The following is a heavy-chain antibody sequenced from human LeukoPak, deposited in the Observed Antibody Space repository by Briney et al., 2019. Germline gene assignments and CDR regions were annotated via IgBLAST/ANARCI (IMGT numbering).Heavy chain of an antibody. Sequence: SGPTLVNPTQTLTLTCTFSGFSLSTSGVGVGWIRQPPGKALEWLALIYWNDDKRYSPSLKSRLTITKDTSKNQVVLTMTNMDPVDTATYYCAHTQAYYDFWCDVTRRYYYYGMDVWGQGTTVTVSS. J-gene: IGHJ6*02. CDR1: GFSLSTSGVG. CDR2: IYWNDDK. D-gene: IGHD3-3*01. CDR3: AHTQAYYDFWCDVTRRYYYYGMDV. V-gene: IGHV2-5*01.